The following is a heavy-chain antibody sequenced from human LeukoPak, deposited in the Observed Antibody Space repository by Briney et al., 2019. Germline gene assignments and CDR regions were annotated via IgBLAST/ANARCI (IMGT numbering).Heavy chain of an antibody. CDR1: GYSFTSYW. CDR2: IYPGDSDT. D-gene: IGHD3-3*01. J-gene: IGHJ4*02. V-gene: IGHV5-51*01. Sequence: GESLKISCKGSGYSFTSYWLGWVRQMPGKGLDWMGIIYPGDSDTRYRPSFQGPSTISAENSISTAYLQWSSLKASDTAMYYCARGAIDFWSGPYHGYFDYWGQGTLVTVSS. CDR3: ARGAIDFWSGPYHGYFDY.